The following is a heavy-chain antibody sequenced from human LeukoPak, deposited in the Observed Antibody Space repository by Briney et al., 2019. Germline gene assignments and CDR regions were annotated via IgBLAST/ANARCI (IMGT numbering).Heavy chain of an antibody. CDR2: INTDGSST. Sequence: GGSLRLSCAASGFTFSTYWMHWVRQAPGKGLVWVSDINTDGSSTRYADSVKGRFTISRDNAKNTLYLQMNSLRAEDTAVYYCARDHSSWELPSDYRGQGTRVTVSS. CDR3: ARDHSSWELPSDY. V-gene: IGHV3-74*01. D-gene: IGHD4-23*01. J-gene: IGHJ4*02. CDR1: GFTFSTYW.